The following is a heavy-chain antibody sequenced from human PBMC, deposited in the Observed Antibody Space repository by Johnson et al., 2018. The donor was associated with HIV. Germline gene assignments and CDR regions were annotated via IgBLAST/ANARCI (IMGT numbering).Heavy chain of an antibody. D-gene: IGHD1-26*01. Sequence: VQLVESGGGLVQPGGSLRLSCTASGFTVNSNYMSWVRQAPGKGLEWVSGINWNGGSTGYADSVKGRFTISRDKAKNALYLQMNSLRAEDTALYYCARGDGGSTDAFDIWGQGTMVTVSS. V-gene: IGHV3-20*04. CDR1: GFTVNSNY. CDR3: ARGDGGSTDAFDI. CDR2: INWNGGST. J-gene: IGHJ3*02.